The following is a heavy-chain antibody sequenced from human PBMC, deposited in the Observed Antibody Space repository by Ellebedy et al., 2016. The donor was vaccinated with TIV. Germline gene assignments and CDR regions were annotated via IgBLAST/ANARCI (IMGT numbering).Heavy chain of an antibody. Sequence: GESLKISXAASGFTFSGQSMNWVRQAPGKGLEWVSSMSSTTSYIYYADSVKGRLTISRDNAKNSLHLQMSSLRAEDTAVYYCARGGRDYDMLTGYYSSHWYFDLWGRGTLVTVSS. D-gene: IGHD3-9*01. V-gene: IGHV3-21*01. J-gene: IGHJ2*01. CDR2: MSSTTSYI. CDR1: GFTFSGQS. CDR3: ARGGRDYDMLTGYYSSHWYFDL.